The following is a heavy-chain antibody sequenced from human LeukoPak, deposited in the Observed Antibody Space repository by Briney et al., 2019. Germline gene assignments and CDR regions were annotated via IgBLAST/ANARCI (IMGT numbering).Heavy chain of an antibody. V-gene: IGHV3-11*01. CDR2: ISSSGSTK. D-gene: IGHD3-10*01. CDR1: GFIFSDYY. J-gene: IGHJ4*02. Sequence: GGSLGPSCAASGFIFSDYYMSWIRQAPGKGLEWVSYISSSGSTKYYADSVKGRFTISRDNAKNSYLQMNSLRAEDTAVYYCARDGHAYGRGSPHYWGQGTLVTVSS. CDR3: ARDGHAYGRGSPHY.